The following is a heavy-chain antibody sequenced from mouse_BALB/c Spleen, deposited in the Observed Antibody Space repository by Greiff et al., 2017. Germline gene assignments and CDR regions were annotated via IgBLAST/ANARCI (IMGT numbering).Heavy chain of an antibody. CDR3: ARQPPHYYGYYFDY. D-gene: IGHD1-2*01. CDR2: ISSGGSYT. J-gene: IGHJ2*01. CDR1: GFTFSSYG. Sequence: DVHLVESGGDLVKPGGSLKLSCAASGFTFSSYGMSWVRQTPDKRLEWVATISSGGSYTYYPDSVKGRFTISRDNAKNTLYLQMSSLKSEDTAMYYCARQPPHYYGYYFDYWGQGTTLTVSS. V-gene: IGHV5-6*01.